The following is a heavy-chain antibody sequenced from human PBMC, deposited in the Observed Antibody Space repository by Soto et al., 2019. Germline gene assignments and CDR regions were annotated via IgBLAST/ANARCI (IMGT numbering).Heavy chain of an antibody. V-gene: IGHV4-4*07. D-gene: IGHD2-2*01. CDR1: GGSISNNY. J-gene: IGHJ6*02. Sequence: SETLSLTCTVSGGSISNNYWSWIRQPAGKGLEWIGRIYTSGSTDYNPSLKSRLTMSIDTSKNQFSLKLSSVTAADTAVYFCATDVYGSSTSGYYYYYGMDVWGQGTTVTVSS. CDR3: ATDVYGSSTSGYYYYYGMDV. CDR2: IYTSGST.